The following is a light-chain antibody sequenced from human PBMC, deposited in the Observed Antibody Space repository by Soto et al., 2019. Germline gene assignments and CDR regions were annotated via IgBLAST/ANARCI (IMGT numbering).Light chain of an antibody. V-gene: IGLV2-14*01. J-gene: IGLJ1*01. CDR1: SSDVGGHDY. CDR2: ELR. CDR3: SSYSSTTLV. Sequence: QSALTQPASVSGSPGQSITISCTGTSSDVGGHDYVSWYQQHPGKAPKLIIYELRNRPSGVSNRFSGSKSGNTASLTISGLQAEDEADYYCSSYSSTTLVFGTGTKLTVL.